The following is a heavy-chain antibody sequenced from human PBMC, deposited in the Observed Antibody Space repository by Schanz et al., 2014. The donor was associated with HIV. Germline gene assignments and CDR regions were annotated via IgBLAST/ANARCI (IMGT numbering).Heavy chain of an antibody. D-gene: IGHD5-18*01. V-gene: IGHV3-21*01. CDR3: VRGDTVFEY. J-gene: IGHJ4*02. CDR2: ISSNTNYI. CDR1: GFTFSNYW. Sequence: DVQLVESGGGLVQPGGSLSLSCTASGFTFSNYWMHWVRQVPGKGLEWISSISSNTNYINYADSVKGRFTISRDNAKNSLYLQMNSLRFADTAVYYCVRGDTVFEYWGQGTLVTVS.